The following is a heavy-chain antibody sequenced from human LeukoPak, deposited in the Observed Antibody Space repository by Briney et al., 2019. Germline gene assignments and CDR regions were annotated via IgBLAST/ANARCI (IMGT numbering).Heavy chain of an antibody. CDR2: ISYDGSNK. Sequence: GGSLRLSCAASGFTFSAYGMHWVRQAPGKGLEWVALISYDGSNKYYADSVKGRFTISRDNSKNTLFLQMESLRAEDTAVYYCAKPATVAPTGSPFDYWGQGTLVPVSS. V-gene: IGHV3-30*18. CDR3: AKPATVAPTGSPFDY. D-gene: IGHD2-15*01. J-gene: IGHJ4*02. CDR1: GFTFSAYG.